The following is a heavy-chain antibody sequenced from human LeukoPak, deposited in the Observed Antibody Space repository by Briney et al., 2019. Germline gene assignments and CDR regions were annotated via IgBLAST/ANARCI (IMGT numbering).Heavy chain of an antibody. D-gene: IGHD3-10*01. V-gene: IGHV3-21*01. Sequence: PGGSLRLSCAASGFTFSSYSMNWVRQAPGKGLEWVSSISSSSSYIYYADSVKGRFTISRDNAKNSLYLQMNSLRAEDTAVYYCARNPITMVRGARFDYWGQGTLVTVSS. CDR3: ARNPITMVRGARFDY. CDR2: ISSSSSYI. CDR1: GFTFSSYS. J-gene: IGHJ4*02.